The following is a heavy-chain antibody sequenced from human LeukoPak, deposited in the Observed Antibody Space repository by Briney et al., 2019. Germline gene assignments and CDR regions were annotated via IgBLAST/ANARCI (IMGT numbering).Heavy chain of an antibody. Sequence: GGSLRLSCAASEFSVGSNYMTWVRQAPGKGLEWVSAISGSGGSAYYADSVKGRFTISRDNSKNTLYLQMNSLRADDTAVYYCARGLNWFDPWGQGTLVTVSS. V-gene: IGHV3-23*01. CDR3: ARGLNWFDP. CDR1: EFSVGSNY. J-gene: IGHJ5*02. D-gene: IGHD2-21*01. CDR2: ISGSGGSA.